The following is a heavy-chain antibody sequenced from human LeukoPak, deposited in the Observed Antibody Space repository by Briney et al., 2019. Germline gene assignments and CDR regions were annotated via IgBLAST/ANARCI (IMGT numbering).Heavy chain of an antibody. CDR2: LSGSGGST. D-gene: IGHD5-18*01. J-gene: IGHJ4*02. V-gene: IGHV3-23*01. Sequence: GGSLRLSCAASGFTFSSYAMSWVRQAPGKGLEWVSSLSGSGGSTLYADSVKGRFTISRDNSENTLFLHMNSLRAEDTAVYYCAKQSGYSYASGYYFEYWGQGTLVTVSS. CDR1: GFTFSSYA. CDR3: AKQSGYSYASGYYFEY.